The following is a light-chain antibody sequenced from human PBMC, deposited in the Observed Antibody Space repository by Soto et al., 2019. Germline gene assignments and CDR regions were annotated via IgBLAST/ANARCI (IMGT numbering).Light chain of an antibody. V-gene: IGKV3-11*01. Sequence: EIVLTQSPATLSLSPGERATLSCRASQSVGSYLAWFQQKPGQAPRLLIYDATNRATGIPARFSGSGSGTDFTLTISSLEPEDFAVYYCQQRSNWPPGLTFGQGTRLENK. CDR2: DAT. CDR3: QQRSNWPPGLT. J-gene: IGKJ5*01. CDR1: QSVGSY.